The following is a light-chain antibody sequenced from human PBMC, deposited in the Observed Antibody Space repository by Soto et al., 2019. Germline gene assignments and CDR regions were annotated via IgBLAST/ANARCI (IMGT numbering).Light chain of an antibody. CDR2: KAS. V-gene: IGKV1-5*03. CDR1: QDISNF. J-gene: IGKJ1*01. CDR3: QQYNSYSP. Sequence: TQLTQSPSSLSAFVGDTVTITCRASQDISNFLALYQQKPGKAPKLLIYKASSLESGVPSRFSGSGSGTEFTLTISSLQPDDFATYYCQQYNSYSPFGQGTKVDI.